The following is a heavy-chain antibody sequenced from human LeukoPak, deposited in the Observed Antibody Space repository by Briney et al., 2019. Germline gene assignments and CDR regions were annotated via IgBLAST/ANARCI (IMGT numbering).Heavy chain of an antibody. D-gene: IGHD1-26*01. CDR2: IKTNSGGA. CDR1: GYTFTGYY. J-gene: IGHJ4*02. V-gene: IGHV1-2*02. CDR3: ARDGGKVGATGPFDF. Sequence: GASVKVSCKASGYTFTGYYMHWVRQAPGQGLEWMGWIKTNSGGANYAQKFQGRVTMTRDTSINTDYMELSRLRSDDTAVYYCARDGGKVGATGPFDFWGQGTLVTVSS.